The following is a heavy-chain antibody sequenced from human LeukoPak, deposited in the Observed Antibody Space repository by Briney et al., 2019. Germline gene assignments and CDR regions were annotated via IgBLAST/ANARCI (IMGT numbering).Heavy chain of an antibody. CDR3: ARHPDKDYDFWSGYRWFDP. Sequence: SETLSLTCTVSGGSISSSSYYWGWIRQPPGKGLEWIGSIYYSGSTYYNPSLKSRVTISVDTSKNQFSLKLSSVTAADTAVYYCARHPDKDYDFWSGYRWFDPWGQGTLVTVSS. CDR2: IYYSGST. V-gene: IGHV4-39*01. J-gene: IGHJ5*02. CDR1: GGSISSSSYY. D-gene: IGHD3-3*01.